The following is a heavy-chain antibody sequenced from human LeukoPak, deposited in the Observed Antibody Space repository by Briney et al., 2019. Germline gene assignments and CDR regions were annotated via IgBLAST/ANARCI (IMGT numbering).Heavy chain of an antibody. Sequence: PSETLSLTCAVYGGSFSGYYWSWIRQPAGKGLEWIGRIYTSGSTNYNPSLKSRVTMSVDTSKNQFSLKLSSVTAADTAVYYCARDRRGPYEYYFDYWGQGTLVTVSS. J-gene: IGHJ4*02. V-gene: IGHV4-4*07. CDR1: GGSFSGYY. CDR3: ARDRRGPYEYYFDY. D-gene: IGHD3-10*01. CDR2: IYTSGST.